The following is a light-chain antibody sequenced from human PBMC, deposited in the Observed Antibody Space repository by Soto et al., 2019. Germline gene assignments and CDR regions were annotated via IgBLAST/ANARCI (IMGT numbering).Light chain of an antibody. Sequence: DIQMTQSPSSLSSSVGDRVTLTCLASQSINIYLNWYQQKPGKAPKLLIYAASSLQSGVPSRFSGSGSGPEFTLTITSLQPEDFATYYCQQLNSFPITFGQGTRLEIK. CDR3: QQLNSFPIT. CDR2: AAS. CDR1: QSINIY. J-gene: IGKJ5*01. V-gene: IGKV1-17*01.